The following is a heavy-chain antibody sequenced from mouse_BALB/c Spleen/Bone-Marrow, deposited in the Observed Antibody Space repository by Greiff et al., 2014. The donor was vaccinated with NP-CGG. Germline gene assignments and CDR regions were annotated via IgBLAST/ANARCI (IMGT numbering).Heavy chain of an antibody. V-gene: IGHV1-7*01. D-gene: IGHD2-4*01. CDR2: IKVSTGYT. Sequence: QVQLKESGAELAKPGASAKMSCKASGYTFTNYWMYWVKQRPGQGLEWIGYIKVSTGYTEYNQKFKDKATLTADKSSSTAYMQLSSLTSEDSAVYYCARDYYYAMDYWGQGTSVTVSS. CDR1: GYTFTNYW. CDR3: ARDYYYAMDY. J-gene: IGHJ4*01.